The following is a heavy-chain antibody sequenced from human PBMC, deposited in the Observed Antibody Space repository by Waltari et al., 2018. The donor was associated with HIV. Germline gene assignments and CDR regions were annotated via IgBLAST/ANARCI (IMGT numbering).Heavy chain of an antibody. CDR1: GFTFPTYP. D-gene: IGHD2-8*01. CDR2: ISDRGSTT. J-gene: IGHJ6*02. Sequence: VDLLESGGRLVQPGGSLRLSCWGSGFTFPTYPLSWVRQAPGKGLEWVAGISDRGSTTFYADSVKGRFTISRDNSKNTIYLQMDSLRADDTAVYFCAKPRMEYAIRDYFFGLDVWGQGTTVTVSS. CDR3: AKPRMEYAIRDYFFGLDV. V-gene: IGHV3-23*01.